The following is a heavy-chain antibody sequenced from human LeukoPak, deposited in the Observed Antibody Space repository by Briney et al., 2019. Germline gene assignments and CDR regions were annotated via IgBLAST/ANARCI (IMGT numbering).Heavy chain of an antibody. CDR2: IYYSGST. CDR3: ARLLLVGATRFDY. V-gene: IGHV4-39*01. CDR1: GGSISSSSYY. J-gene: IGHJ4*02. Sequence: PSETLSLTCTVSGGSISSSSYYWGWIRQPPGKGLEWIGSIYYSGSTYYNPSLKSRVTISVDTSKNQLSLKLSSVTAADTAVYYCARLLLVGATRFDYWGQGTLVTVSS. D-gene: IGHD1-26*01.